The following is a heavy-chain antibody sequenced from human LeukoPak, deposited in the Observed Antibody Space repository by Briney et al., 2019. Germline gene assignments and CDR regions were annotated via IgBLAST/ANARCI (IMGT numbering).Heavy chain of an antibody. CDR2: ISSSATFK. V-gene: IGHV3-21*01. Sequence: GGSLRLSCAASGFTFSSYTMHWVRQAPGKGLEWVSSISSSATFKLYSASVTGRFTISRENSKNSLFLQINSLTVADTAVYYCARVSSSGYLPDSWGQGTLVTVSS. J-gene: IGHJ4*02. D-gene: IGHD3-22*01. CDR1: GFTFSSYT. CDR3: ARVSSSGYLPDS.